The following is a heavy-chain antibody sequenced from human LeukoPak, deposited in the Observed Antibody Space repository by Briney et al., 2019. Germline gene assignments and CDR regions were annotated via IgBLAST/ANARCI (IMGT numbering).Heavy chain of an antibody. CDR3: ARVSYSGYLDY. D-gene: IGHD1-26*01. Sequence: GGSLRLSCAASGFTFSSYSMNWVRQAPGKGLEWVSYISSSSSTIYYADSVKGRFTISRDNAKNSLCLQMNSLRAEDTAVYYCARVSYSGYLDYWGQGTLVTVSS. CDR2: ISSSSSTI. J-gene: IGHJ4*02. V-gene: IGHV3-48*01. CDR1: GFTFSSYS.